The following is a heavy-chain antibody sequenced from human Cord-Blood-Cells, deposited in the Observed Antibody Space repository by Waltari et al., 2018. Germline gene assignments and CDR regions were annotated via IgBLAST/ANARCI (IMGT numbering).Heavy chain of an antibody. CDR3: ARMYYDFWSGYRDWFDP. CDR1: GGSISSRSYY. Sequence: QLQLQESGPGLVKPSEALSLTCPVSGGSISSRSYYWRGFRQPPGKGLAWIGSIYYSGSAYDNPSLKSRVTTSVDTSKNQFFLKLSSVTAADTAVYYCARMYYDFWSGYRDWFDPWGQGTLVTVSS. CDR2: IYYSGSA. V-gene: IGHV4-39*01. D-gene: IGHD3-3*01. J-gene: IGHJ5*02.